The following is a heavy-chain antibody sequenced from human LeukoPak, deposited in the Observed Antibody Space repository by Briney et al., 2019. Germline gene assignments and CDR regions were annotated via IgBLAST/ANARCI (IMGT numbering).Heavy chain of an antibody. Sequence: GGSLRLSCAASGFNFNKYSMHWVRQAPGKGLEWVAFLSDDETYEYYADSVKGRFTISRDNSKNTLYLQMNSLRAEDTAVYYCARGYGKNDYWGQGTLVTVSS. D-gene: IGHD5-12*01. CDR2: LSDDETYE. V-gene: IGHV3-30*04. CDR3: ARGYGKNDY. CDR1: GFNFNKYS. J-gene: IGHJ4*02.